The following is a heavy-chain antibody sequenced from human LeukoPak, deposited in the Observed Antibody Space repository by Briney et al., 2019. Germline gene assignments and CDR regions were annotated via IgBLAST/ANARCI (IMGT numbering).Heavy chain of an antibody. CDR2: ISSSGSYI. V-gene: IGHV3-21*01. CDR3: ARSPLSGSPY. CDR1: GFTFSSYW. D-gene: IGHD1-26*01. J-gene: IGHJ4*02. Sequence: GGSLRLSCAASGFTFSSYWMHWVRQAPGKGLEWVSSISSSGSYIYYADSVKGRFTISRDNAKNSLYLQMNSLRAEDTAVYYCARSPLSGSPYWGQGTLVTVSS.